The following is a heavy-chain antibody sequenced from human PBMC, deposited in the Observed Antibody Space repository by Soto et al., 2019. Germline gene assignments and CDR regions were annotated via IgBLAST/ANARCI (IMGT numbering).Heavy chain of an antibody. Sequence: GWSLSLSCAASGFTFSSYAMSGVRQAPGKGLEWVSVISGSGDSTYYADSVKGRFTISRDNSKNTLYLQMNSLRAEDTAVYYCSRRSSGWYFDYWGQGTLVTVSS. J-gene: IGHJ4*02. V-gene: IGHV3-23*01. D-gene: IGHD6-19*01. CDR3: SRRSSGWYFDY. CDR1: GFTFSSYA. CDR2: ISGSGDST.